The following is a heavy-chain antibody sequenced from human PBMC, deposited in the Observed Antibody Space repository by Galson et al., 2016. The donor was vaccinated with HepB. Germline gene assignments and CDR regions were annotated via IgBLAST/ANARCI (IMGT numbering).Heavy chain of an antibody. J-gene: IGHJ4*02. CDR1: GFSFSDYY. Sequence: SLRLSCAASGFSFSDYYMTWIRQAPGKGLEWVSYISSSGGGTYYADSVRGRFTISRDNSKNTVYLQMNSLRAEDTAVYYCARLVLYDTSGSYYWGQGTLVTVSS. V-gene: IGHV3-11*01. CDR3: ARLVLYDTSGSYY. D-gene: IGHD3-22*01. CDR2: ISSSGGGT.